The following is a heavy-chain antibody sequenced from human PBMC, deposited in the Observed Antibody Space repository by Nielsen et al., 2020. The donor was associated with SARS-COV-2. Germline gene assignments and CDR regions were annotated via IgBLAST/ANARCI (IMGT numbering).Heavy chain of an antibody. V-gene: IGHV1-69*04. D-gene: IGHD2-15*01. Sequence: SVKVSCKASGGTFSSYAISWVRQAPGQGLEWMGRIIPILGIANYAQKFQGRVTITADKSTSTAYMELSSLRSEDTAVYYCARDKFRGSGGYYYYYGMDVWGQGTTVTVSS. CDR1: GGTFSSYA. CDR3: ARDKFRGSGGYYYYYGMDV. J-gene: IGHJ6*02. CDR2: IIPILGIA.